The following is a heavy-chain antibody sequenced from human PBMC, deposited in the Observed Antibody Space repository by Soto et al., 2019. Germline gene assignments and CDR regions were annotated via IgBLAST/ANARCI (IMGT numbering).Heavy chain of an antibody. J-gene: IGHJ6*02. Sequence: GESLKISCAASGFTFSNAWMSWVRQAPGKGLEWVGRIKSKTDGGTTDYAAPVKGRFTISRDDSKNTLYLQMNSLKTEDTAVYYCTTDKTSGSYYYYGMDVWGQGTTVTVSS. V-gene: IGHV3-15*01. D-gene: IGHD1-26*01. CDR2: IKSKTDGGTT. CDR1: GFTFSNAW. CDR3: TTDKTSGSYYYYGMDV.